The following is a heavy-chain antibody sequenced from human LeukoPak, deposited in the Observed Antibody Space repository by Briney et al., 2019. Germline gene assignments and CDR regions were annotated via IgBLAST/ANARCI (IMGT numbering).Heavy chain of an antibody. Sequence: SETLSLTCTVSGGSISSYYWSWIRQPPGKGLEWIGYIYYSGSTNYNPSLKSRVTISVDTSKNQFSLKLSSVTAADMAVYYCARVNFWSGQPNMDVWGKGTTVTVSS. V-gene: IGHV4-59*01. D-gene: IGHD3-3*01. CDR2: IYYSGST. CDR3: ARVNFWSGQPNMDV. J-gene: IGHJ6*03. CDR1: GGSISSYY.